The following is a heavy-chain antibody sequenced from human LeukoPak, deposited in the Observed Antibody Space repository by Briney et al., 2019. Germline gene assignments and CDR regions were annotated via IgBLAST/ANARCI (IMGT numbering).Heavy chain of an antibody. CDR1: GGSISSSSYY. CDR3: ARGRVIVVVPAAVAQRWFDP. D-gene: IGHD2-2*01. Sequence: SETLSLTCTVSGGSISSSSYYWGWIRQPPGKGLEWIGSIYYSGSTYYNPSLKSRVTISVDTSKNQFSLKLSSVTAADTAVYYCARGRVIVVVPAAVAQRWFDPWGQGTLVTVSS. J-gene: IGHJ5*02. V-gene: IGHV4-39*07. CDR2: IYYSGST.